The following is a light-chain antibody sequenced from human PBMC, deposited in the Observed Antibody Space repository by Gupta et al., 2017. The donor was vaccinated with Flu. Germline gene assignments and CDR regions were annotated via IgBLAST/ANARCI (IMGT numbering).Light chain of an antibody. CDR1: RSISTY. V-gene: IGKV1-39*01. J-gene: IGKJ1*01. CDR2: AAS. CDR3: RQSDTTPWT. Sequence: DIQMTQSPSSLSASVGDTVTITCRASRSISTYLIWYQQTPGKAPKLLIYAASSLQHGVPSRFSGSGSGTEFTLTISSLQPQDFATYFCRQSDTTPWTFGQGTKVQIK.